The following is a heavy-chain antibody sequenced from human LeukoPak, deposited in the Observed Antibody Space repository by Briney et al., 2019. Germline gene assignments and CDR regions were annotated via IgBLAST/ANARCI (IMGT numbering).Heavy chain of an antibody. Sequence: SETLSLTCTVSGGSISSYYWSWIRQPPGKGLEWIGYIYYSGSTNYNPSLESRVTISVDTSKNQFSLKLSSVTAADTAVYYCARGIAAHSYYYYYMDVWGKGTTVTVSS. CDR1: GGSISSYY. J-gene: IGHJ6*03. CDR3: ARGIAAHSYYYYYMDV. CDR2: IYYSGST. V-gene: IGHV4-59*01. D-gene: IGHD6-6*01.